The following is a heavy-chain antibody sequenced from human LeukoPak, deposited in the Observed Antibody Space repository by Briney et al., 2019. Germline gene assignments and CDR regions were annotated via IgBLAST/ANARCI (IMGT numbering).Heavy chain of an antibody. D-gene: IGHD2-21*02. CDR3: SVYCSGGCYSGLV. V-gene: IGHV3-23*01. CDR1: GFTFSIHA. J-gene: IGHJ4*02. Sequence: GGSLRLSCADSGFTFSIHAMTCPRQTPGKGLEWVSTITGASGTTYYADSVKGRFTISRDNSKDTLYLQMNTLRAEDTAVYFCSVYCSGGCYSGLVWGQGTLVTVSS. CDR2: ITGASGTT.